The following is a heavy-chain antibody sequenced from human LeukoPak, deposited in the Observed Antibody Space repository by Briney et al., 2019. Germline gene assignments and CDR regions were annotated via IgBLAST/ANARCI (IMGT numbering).Heavy chain of an antibody. CDR2: INYTGIT. D-gene: IGHD1-7*01. Sequence: PSETLSLTCAAYGDSFSGYYWSWIRQPPGKGLEWLGEINYTGITNYNPSLTSRVTISVDTSKNQFSLNLNSVTAADTAVYYCARGKWNYSPFDYWGQGALVTVSS. V-gene: IGHV4-34*01. CDR3: ARGKWNYSPFDY. CDR1: GDSFSGYY. J-gene: IGHJ4*02.